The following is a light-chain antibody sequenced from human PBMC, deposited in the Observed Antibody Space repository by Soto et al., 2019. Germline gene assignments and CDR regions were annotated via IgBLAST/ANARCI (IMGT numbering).Light chain of an antibody. Sequence: QSVLTQPPSASGTPGQRVTISCSGSSSNIGSNYVYWYQQLPGTAPKLLIYRNNQRPSGVPDRFSGSKSGTSASLAISGLLSEDEADYYCAAWDDSLSGPVFGGGTQLTFL. CDR1: SSNIGSNY. V-gene: IGLV1-47*01. J-gene: IGLJ7*01. CDR2: RNN. CDR3: AAWDDSLSGPV.